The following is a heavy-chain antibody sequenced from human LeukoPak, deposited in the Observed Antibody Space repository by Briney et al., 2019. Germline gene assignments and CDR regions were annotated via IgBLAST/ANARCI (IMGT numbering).Heavy chain of an antibody. Sequence: ASVKVSCKVSGYTLTELSMHWVRQAPGKGLEWMGGFDPEDGETIYAQKFQGRVTMTEDTSTDTAYMELSSLRSEDTAVYYCACAPSSDFWSGYGFDYWGQGTLATVSS. D-gene: IGHD3-3*01. CDR1: GYTLTELS. CDR3: ACAPSSDFWSGYGFDY. V-gene: IGHV1-24*01. J-gene: IGHJ4*02. CDR2: FDPEDGET.